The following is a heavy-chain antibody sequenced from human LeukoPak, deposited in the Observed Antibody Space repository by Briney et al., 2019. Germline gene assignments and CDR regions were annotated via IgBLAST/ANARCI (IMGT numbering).Heavy chain of an antibody. Sequence: SETLSLTCAVSGGSFSGYYWCWIRQPPGKGVEWIGEINYSGSTNYNPSLKSRVTISVDTSKNQCSLKLSSVTAADTAVYYCARGGWATVASNYFDYWGQGTLVTVSS. V-gene: IGHV4-34*01. J-gene: IGHJ4*02. CDR2: INYSGST. CDR1: GGSFSGYY. CDR3: ARGGWATVASNYFDY. D-gene: IGHD4-23*01.